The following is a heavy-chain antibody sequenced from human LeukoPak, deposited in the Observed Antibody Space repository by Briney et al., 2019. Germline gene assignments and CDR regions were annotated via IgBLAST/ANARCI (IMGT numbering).Heavy chain of an antibody. CDR3: AREGSMSQIPTENDY. CDR2: INPSGGST. J-gene: IGHJ4*02. V-gene: IGHV1-46*01. Sequence: GASVKVSCKASGYTFTSYYMHWVRQTPGQGLEWMGIINPSGGSTGYAQMFQGRVTMTRDTSTSTVYMELSSLRSEDTAVYYCAREGSMSQIPTENDYWGQGTLVTVSS. D-gene: IGHD2-2*02. CDR1: GYTFTSYY.